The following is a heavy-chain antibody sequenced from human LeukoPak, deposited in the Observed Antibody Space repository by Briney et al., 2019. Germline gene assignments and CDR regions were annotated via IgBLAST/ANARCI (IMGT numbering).Heavy chain of an antibody. Sequence: SETLSLTCNVSGGSINSYYWSWIRQPPGKGLEWTGYIYYTGRSDCNPSLKSRVTISLDTSTYQFSLRLSSVTAADTAIYYCAREDVPNNAFDIWGQGTMVTVSS. CDR3: AREDVPNNAFDI. J-gene: IGHJ3*02. CDR1: GGSINSYY. V-gene: IGHV4-59*01. D-gene: IGHD6-6*01. CDR2: IYYTGRS.